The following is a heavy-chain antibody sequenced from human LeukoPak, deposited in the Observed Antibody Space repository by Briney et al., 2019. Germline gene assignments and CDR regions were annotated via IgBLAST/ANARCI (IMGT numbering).Heavy chain of an antibody. J-gene: IGHJ4*02. CDR1: GYTFTSYG. V-gene: IGHV1-18*01. Sequence: GASVTVSCKASGYTFTSYGISWVRQAPGQGLEWMGWISAYNGNTNYAQKLQGRVTMTTDTSTSTAYMELRSLRSDDTAVYYCARDPPQYNWNDETLDYWGQGTLVTVSS. CDR2: ISAYNGNT. D-gene: IGHD1-20*01. CDR3: ARDPPQYNWNDETLDY.